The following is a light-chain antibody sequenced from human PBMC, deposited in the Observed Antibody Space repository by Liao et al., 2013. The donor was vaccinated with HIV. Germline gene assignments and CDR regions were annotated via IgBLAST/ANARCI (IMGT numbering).Light chain of an antibody. V-gene: IGLV3-21*01. Sequence: SYELTQPPSVSVAPGKTARITCGGNNIGTKGVHWYQQKSGQAPVLVMYYNSDRPSGIPXRFSGSNSENTATLAITGVEAGDEADYYCQVWDMSSDHYVFGTGTKVTVL. CDR1: NIGTKG. CDR3: QVWDMSSDHYV. CDR2: YNS. J-gene: IGLJ1*01.